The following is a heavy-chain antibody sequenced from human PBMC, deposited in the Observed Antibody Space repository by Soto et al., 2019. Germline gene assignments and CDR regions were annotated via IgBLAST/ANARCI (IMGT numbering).Heavy chain of an antibody. CDR1: GFAVSSKY. CDR2: IYGGGTT. J-gene: IGHJ4*02. CDR3: VHTTGRPGFDF. D-gene: IGHD1-1*01. V-gene: IGHV3-53*01. Sequence: EVQLVESGGGLIQPGGSLRLSCAASGFAVSSKYMTWVRQAPGKGLEWVSVIYGGGTTYYADSVKGRFTISRDTSKNTLYLQMNSLRAEDTAVYYCVHTTGRPGFDFWAQGTLVTVSS.